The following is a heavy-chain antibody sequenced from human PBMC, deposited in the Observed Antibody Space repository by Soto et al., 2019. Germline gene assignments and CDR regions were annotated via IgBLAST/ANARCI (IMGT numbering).Heavy chain of an antibody. CDR1: GFTFSSYG. J-gene: IGHJ4*02. CDR3: ARDGGYCSGGSCSTLGY. CDR2: IWYDGSNK. Sequence: GGSLRLSCAASGFTFSSYGMHWVRQAPGKGLEWVAVIWYDGSNKYYADSVKGRFTISRDNSKNTLYLQMNSLRAEDTAVYYCARDGGYCSGGSCSTLGYWGQGTLVTVSS. V-gene: IGHV3-33*01. D-gene: IGHD2-15*01.